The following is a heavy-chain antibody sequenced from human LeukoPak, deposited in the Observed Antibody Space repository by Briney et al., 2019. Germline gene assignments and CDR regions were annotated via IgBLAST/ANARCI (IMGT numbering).Heavy chain of an antibody. J-gene: IGHJ6*03. CDR1: GGSISSSSHY. V-gene: IGHV4-39*07. Sequence: SETLSLTCTVSGGSISSSSHYWGWIRQPPEKRLEWIGSIYTSGSTNYNPSLKSRVTISVDTSKNQFSLKLSSVTAADTAVYYCARVWSNYYYYYMDVWGKGTTVTVSS. D-gene: IGHD3-10*01. CDR2: IYTSGST. CDR3: ARVWSNYYYYYMDV.